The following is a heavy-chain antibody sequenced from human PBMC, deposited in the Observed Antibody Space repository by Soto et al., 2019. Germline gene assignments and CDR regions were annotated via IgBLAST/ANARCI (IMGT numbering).Heavy chain of an antibody. CDR1: GFTFSSYA. J-gene: IGHJ4*02. CDR2: ISGSGGST. D-gene: IGHD6-13*01. V-gene: IGHV3-23*01. Sequence: HPGGSLRLSCAASGFTFSSYAMGWVRQAPGKGLEWVSAISGSGGSTYYADSVKGRFTISRDNSKNTLYLQMNSLRAEDTAVYYWAKEGSAAAGTSFDFWGKGTRVTVTS. CDR3: AKEGSAAAGTSFDF.